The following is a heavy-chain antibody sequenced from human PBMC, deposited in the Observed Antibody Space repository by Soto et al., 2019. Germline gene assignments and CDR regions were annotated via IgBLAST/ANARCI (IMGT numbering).Heavy chain of an antibody. V-gene: IGHV4-61*01. D-gene: IGHD4-4*01. Sequence: LSETLSLTCTFSGGSVSRDSNFWSWIRQPPGKGLEWIGYIYYSGPSRYNPSLESRVTISIDSSKNQVSLTLTSVTAADTAVYYCARGYSHYAHWGRGTLVTVSS. CDR3: ARGYSHYAH. J-gene: IGHJ4*02. CDR2: IYYSGPS. CDR1: GGSVSRDSNF.